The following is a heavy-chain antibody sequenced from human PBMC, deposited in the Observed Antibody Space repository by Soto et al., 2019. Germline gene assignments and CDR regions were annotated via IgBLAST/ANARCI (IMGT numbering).Heavy chain of an antibody. CDR2: IIAISGTA. CDR1: GGTFSNYA. D-gene: IGHD2-2*01. CDR3: STSQGSSTSLEIYYYYYYGMDV. Sequence: QVQLVQSGAEVKKPGSSVKVSCKASGGTFSNYAISWVRQAPGQGLEWMGGIIAISGTANYEQKFQGRVTTTAGESTSIAYKVLSSMRSEDTAVYYCSTSQGSSTSLEIYYYYYYGMDVWGQGTTVTVSS. V-gene: IGHV1-69*01. J-gene: IGHJ6*02.